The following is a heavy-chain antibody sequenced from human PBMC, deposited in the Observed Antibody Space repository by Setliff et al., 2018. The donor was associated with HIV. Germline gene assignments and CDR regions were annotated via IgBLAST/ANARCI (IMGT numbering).Heavy chain of an antibody. V-gene: IGHV4-59*08. D-gene: IGHD3-10*01. CDR3: ARRTGAGVFDY. CDR1: GGSINTYH. CDR2: MYYSGST. J-gene: IGHJ4*02. Sequence: SETLSLTCTVSGGSINTYHWTWIRQPPGRGLEWIGYMYYSGSTNYNPSLKSRATISGDVSKNQFSLKLSSVTAADTAVYYCARRTGAGVFDYWGQGTLVTVSS.